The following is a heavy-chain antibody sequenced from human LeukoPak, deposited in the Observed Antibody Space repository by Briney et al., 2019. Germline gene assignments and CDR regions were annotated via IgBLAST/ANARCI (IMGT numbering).Heavy chain of an antibody. Sequence: GGSLRLSCAASGFTFSSYAMHWVRQAPGKGLEWVAVISYDGSNKYYADSVKGRFTISRDNSKNTLYLQMNSLRAEDTAVYYCARDASITIFGVVTHCGMDVWGQGTTVTVSS. J-gene: IGHJ6*02. CDR2: ISYDGSNK. CDR1: GFTFSSYA. D-gene: IGHD3-3*01. CDR3: ARDASITIFGVVTHCGMDV. V-gene: IGHV3-30-3*01.